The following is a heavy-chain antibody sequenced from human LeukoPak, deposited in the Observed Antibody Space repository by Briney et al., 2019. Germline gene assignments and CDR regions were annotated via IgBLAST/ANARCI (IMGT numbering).Heavy chain of an antibody. CDR1: GFTVSSNY. CDR3: AREYCSSTSCYRASTNLD. J-gene: IGHJ4*02. Sequence: PGGSLRLSCGASGFTVSSNYMSWVRQAPGKGLEWVSVIYNGGSTYYADSVKGRFTISRDNSKNTLYLQMNSLRAEDTAVYYCAREYCSSTSCYRASTNLDWGQGTLVTVSS. CDR2: IYNGGST. D-gene: IGHD2-2*01. V-gene: IGHV3-53*01.